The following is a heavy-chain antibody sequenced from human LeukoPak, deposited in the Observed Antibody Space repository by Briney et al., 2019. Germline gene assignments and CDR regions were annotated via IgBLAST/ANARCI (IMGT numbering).Heavy chain of an antibody. Sequence: GGSLRLSCAASGFTFSSYSMNWVRQAPGKGLEWVSSISSSSSYIYYADSVKGRFTISRDNAKNSLYLQMNSLRAEDTAVYYCARSGAPTYTFDYWGQGTLVTVSS. CDR1: GFTFSSYS. D-gene: IGHD1-14*01. CDR2: ISSSSSYI. CDR3: ARSGAPTYTFDY. V-gene: IGHV3-21*01. J-gene: IGHJ4*02.